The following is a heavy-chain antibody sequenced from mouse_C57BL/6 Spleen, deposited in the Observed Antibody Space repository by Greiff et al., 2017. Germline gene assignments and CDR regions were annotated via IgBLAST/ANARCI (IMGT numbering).Heavy chain of an antibody. CDR1: GFTFSDYG. Sequence: EVQVVESGGGLVKPGGSLKLSCAASGFTFSDYGMHWVRQAPEKGLEWVAYISSGSSTIYYADTVKGRFTISRDNAKNTLFLQMTSLRSEDTAMYYCARGIYDGYLGYWYFDVWGTGTTVTVSS. V-gene: IGHV5-17*01. CDR3: ARGIYDGYLGYWYFDV. CDR2: ISSGSSTI. D-gene: IGHD2-3*01. J-gene: IGHJ1*03.